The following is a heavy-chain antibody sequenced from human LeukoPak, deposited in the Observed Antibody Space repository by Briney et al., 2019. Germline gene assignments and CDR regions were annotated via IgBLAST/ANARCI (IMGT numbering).Heavy chain of an antibody. D-gene: IGHD2-21*01. J-gene: IGHJ4*02. CDR3: ARARGLLKAHFDY. CDR2: IIPIFGTA. V-gene: IGHV1-69*01. Sequence: SVKVSCKASGGTFSSYAISWARQAPGQGLEWMGGIIPIFGTAYYAQKFQGRVTITADESTSTAYMELSSLRSEDTAVYYCARARGLLKAHFDYWGQGTLVTVSS. CDR1: GGTFSSYA.